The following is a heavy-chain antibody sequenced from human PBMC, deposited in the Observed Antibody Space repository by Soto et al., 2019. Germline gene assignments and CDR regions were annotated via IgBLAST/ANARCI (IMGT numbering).Heavy chain of an antibody. CDR1: GGSISSSSYY. Sequence: SETLSLTCTVSGGSISSSSYYWGWIRQPPGKRLEWIGYVYYSGTTNYNPSLKSRVTISIDMSKNQFSLRLSSVTAADTALYYCARTTAVPNTLRSRYFFDFWGQGTLVTVSS. J-gene: IGHJ4*02. V-gene: IGHV4-61*05. D-gene: IGHD3-9*01. CDR2: VYYSGTT. CDR3: ARTTAVPNTLRSRYFFDF.